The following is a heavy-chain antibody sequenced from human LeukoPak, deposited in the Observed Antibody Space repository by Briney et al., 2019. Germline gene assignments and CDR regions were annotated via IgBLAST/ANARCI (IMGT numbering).Heavy chain of an antibody. D-gene: IGHD6-13*01. CDR1: GFTFSSYE. J-gene: IGHJ4*02. V-gene: IGHV3-48*03. Sequence: GGSLRLSCAASGFTFSSYEMNWVRQAPGKGLEWVSYISSSGSTIYYADSVKGRFTISRDNAKNTLYLQMNSLRAEDTAVYYCARQLDRAAAGTLGYWGQGTLVTVSS. CDR2: ISSSGSTI. CDR3: ARQLDRAAAGTLGY.